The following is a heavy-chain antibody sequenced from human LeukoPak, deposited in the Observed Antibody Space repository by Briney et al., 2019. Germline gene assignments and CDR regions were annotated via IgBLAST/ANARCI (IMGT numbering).Heavy chain of an antibody. D-gene: IGHD3-10*01. V-gene: IGHV1-2*06. CDR2: INPNSGGT. CDR1: GYTFTGYN. J-gene: IGHJ4*02. CDR3: ARETYDYGSGSLFDY. Sequence: ASVKVSCKASGYTFTGYNIHWVRQAPGQGLEWMGRINPNSGGTNYAQKFQGRVTMTRDTSISTAYMELSRLRSDDTAVYYCARETYDYGSGSLFDYWGQGTLVTVSS.